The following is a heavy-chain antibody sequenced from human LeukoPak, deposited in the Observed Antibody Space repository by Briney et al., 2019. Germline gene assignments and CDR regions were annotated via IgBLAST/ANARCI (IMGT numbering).Heavy chain of an antibody. CDR1: GFTFSSNG. CDR3: ATTPQRYSSSWYDYVFDY. D-gene: IGHD6-13*01. J-gene: IGHJ4*02. CDR2: ISGSGGST. V-gene: IGHV3-23*01. Sequence: PGGSLRLSCAASGFTFSSNGMSWVRQAPGKGLEWVSGISGSGGSTYYADSVKGRFTISRDNSKNTLYLQMNSLRAEDTAVYYCATTPQRYSSSWYDYVFDYWGQGTLVTVSS.